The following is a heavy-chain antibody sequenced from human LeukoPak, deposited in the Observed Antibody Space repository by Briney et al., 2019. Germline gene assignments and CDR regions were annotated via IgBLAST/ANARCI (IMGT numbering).Heavy chain of an antibody. CDR3: ALGGKIVVVPAAPTLLDY. V-gene: IGHV1-8*01. Sequence: ASVKVSCKASGYTFTSYDINWVRQATGQALEWMGWMNPNSGNTGYAQKFQGRVTMTRNTSISTAYMELSSLRSEDTAVYYCALGGKIVVVPAAPTLLDYWGQGTLVTVSS. CDR1: GYTFTSYD. D-gene: IGHD2-2*01. CDR2: MNPNSGNT. J-gene: IGHJ4*02.